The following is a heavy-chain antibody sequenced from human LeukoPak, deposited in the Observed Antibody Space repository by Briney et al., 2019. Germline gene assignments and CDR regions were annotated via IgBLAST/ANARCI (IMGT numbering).Heavy chain of an antibody. CDR2: IYTSGST. Sequence: SETLSLTCSVSGGSINNYYWSWIRQPPGKGLEWIGRIYTSGSTNYNPSLKSRVTMSVDTSKNQFSLKLSSVTAADTAVYYCARSATDRYYYGSGSYFDYWGQGTLVTVSS. D-gene: IGHD3-10*01. J-gene: IGHJ4*02. CDR1: GGSINNYY. V-gene: IGHV4-4*07. CDR3: ARSATDRYYYGSGSYFDY.